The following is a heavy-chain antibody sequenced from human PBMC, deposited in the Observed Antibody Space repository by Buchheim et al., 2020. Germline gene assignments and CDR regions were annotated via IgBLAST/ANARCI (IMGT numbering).Heavy chain of an antibody. Sequence: QVQLVESGGGVVQPGRSLRLSCAASGFTFSSYGMHWVRQAPGKGLEWVAVISYDGSNKYYVDSVKGRFTISRDNSKNTLYLQMNNLRAEDTAVYYCATDSGLEWSFDYWGQGTL. V-gene: IGHV3-30*03. CDR1: GFTFSSYG. D-gene: IGHD3-3*01. CDR2: ISYDGSNK. CDR3: ATDSGLEWSFDY. J-gene: IGHJ4*02.